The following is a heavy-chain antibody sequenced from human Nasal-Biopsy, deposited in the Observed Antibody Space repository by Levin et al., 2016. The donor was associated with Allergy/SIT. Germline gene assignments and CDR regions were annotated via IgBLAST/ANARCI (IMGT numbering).Heavy chain of an antibody. J-gene: IGHJ6*02. CDR2: ISWNSGNI. Sequence: GGSLRLSCAASGFTFDDYAMHWVRQAPGKGLEWVSGISWNSGNIGYADSVKGRFTISRDNAKNSLYLQMNSLRAEDTALYYCAKSPYWDYYGMDVWGQGTTVTVSS. CDR3: AKSPYWDYYGMDV. D-gene: IGHD2-8*02. CDR1: GFTFDDYA. V-gene: IGHV3-9*01.